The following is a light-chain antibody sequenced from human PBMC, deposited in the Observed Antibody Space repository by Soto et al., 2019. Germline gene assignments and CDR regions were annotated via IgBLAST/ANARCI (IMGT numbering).Light chain of an antibody. CDR2: QAS. J-gene: IGKJ2*01. CDR3: QQYYTYPYT. V-gene: IGKV1-5*03. Sequence: DIQMTQSPSTLSSSVGDRVTITCRASHSISVWLAWYQQKPGKAPKLLNYQASTLESGVPSRFSGRGSGTDFTLTISSLQPDDFATYYCQQYYTYPYTFGQGTKLEIK. CDR1: HSISVW.